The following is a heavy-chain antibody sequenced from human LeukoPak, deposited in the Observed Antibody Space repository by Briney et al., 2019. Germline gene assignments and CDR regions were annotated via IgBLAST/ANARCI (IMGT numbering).Heavy chain of an antibody. Sequence: ASVKVSCKASGYTFTSYDINWVRQAPGQGLEWMGWINPNSGGTNYAQKFQGRVTMTRDTSISTAYMELSRLRSDDTAVYYCARIYDILTGKYLDYWGQGTLVTVSS. D-gene: IGHD3-9*01. CDR2: INPNSGGT. CDR1: GYTFTSYD. J-gene: IGHJ4*02. V-gene: IGHV1-2*02. CDR3: ARIYDILTGKYLDY.